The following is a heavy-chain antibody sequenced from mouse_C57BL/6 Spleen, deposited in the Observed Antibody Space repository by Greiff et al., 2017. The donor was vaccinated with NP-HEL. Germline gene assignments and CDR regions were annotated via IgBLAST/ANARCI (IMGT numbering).Heavy chain of an antibody. CDR2: ISSGGSYT. V-gene: IGHV5-6*01. CDR1: GFTFSSYG. CDR3: AREDGSLDY. Sequence: EVKLVESGGDLVKPGGSLKLSCAASGFTFSSYGMSWVRQTPDKRLEWVATISSGGSYTYYPDSVKGRFTISRDNAKTTLYLQMSRLKSEDTAMYYCAREDGSLDYWGQGTTLTVSS. D-gene: IGHD2-3*01. J-gene: IGHJ2*01.